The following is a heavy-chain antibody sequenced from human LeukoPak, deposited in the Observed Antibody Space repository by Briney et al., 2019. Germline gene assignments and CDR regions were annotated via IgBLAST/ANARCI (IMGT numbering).Heavy chain of an antibody. Sequence: ASVKVSCKASGYTFTGYYMHWVRQAPGQGLEWMGWINPNSGGTNYAQKFQGRVTMTRDTSISTAYMELSRLRSDDTAVYYCAREADIQFNGEVFDYWGQGTLVTVSS. V-gene: IGHV1-2*02. CDR1: GYTFTGYY. D-gene: IGHD3-10*01. J-gene: IGHJ4*02. CDR3: AREADIQFNGEVFDY. CDR2: INPNSGGT.